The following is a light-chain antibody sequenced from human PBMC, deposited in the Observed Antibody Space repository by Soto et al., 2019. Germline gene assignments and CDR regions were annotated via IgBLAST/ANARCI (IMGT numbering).Light chain of an antibody. Sequence: EIGLTQSPGTLSLSPGERATLSCRASHSVSSSYLAWYQQKPGQAPRLLIYGASSRATGIPDWFSGSGSGTDLTLTIIRLEPEDFAVYYCHQYGSPRYTCGQGTKLEIK. CDR1: HSVSSSY. CDR3: HQYGSPRYT. J-gene: IGKJ2*01. CDR2: GAS. V-gene: IGKV3-20*01.